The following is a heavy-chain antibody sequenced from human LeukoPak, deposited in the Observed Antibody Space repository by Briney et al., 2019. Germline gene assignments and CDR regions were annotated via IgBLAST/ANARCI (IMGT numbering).Heavy chain of an antibody. V-gene: IGHV5-51*01. CDR3: ATSSGWNINAFDI. CDR2: IYPGDSDT. CDR1: GYSFTSYW. D-gene: IGHD6-19*01. J-gene: IGHJ3*02. Sequence: GESLKISCKGSGYSFTSYWIGWVRQMPGKGLEWMGIIYPGDSDTRYSPSFQGQVTISADKSISTAYLQWSSLKASDTATYYCATSSGWNINAFDIWGQGTMVTVSS.